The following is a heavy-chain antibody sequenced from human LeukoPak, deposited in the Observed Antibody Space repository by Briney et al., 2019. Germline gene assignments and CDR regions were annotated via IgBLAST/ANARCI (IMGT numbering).Heavy chain of an antibody. D-gene: IGHD3-22*01. J-gene: IGHJ2*01. CDR3: ARGVYYYDSSGYYPGWYFDL. V-gene: IGHV1-8*01. Sequence: APVKVSCKASGYTFTSYDINWVRQATGQGLEWMGWMNPNSGNTGYAQKFQGRVTMTRNTSISTAYMELSSLRSEDTAVYYCARGVYYYDSSGYYPGWYFDLWGRGTLVTVSS. CDR1: GYTFTSYD. CDR2: MNPNSGNT.